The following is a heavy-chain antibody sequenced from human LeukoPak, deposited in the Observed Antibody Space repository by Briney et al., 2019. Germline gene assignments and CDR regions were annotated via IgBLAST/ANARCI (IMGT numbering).Heavy chain of an antibody. D-gene: IGHD3-10*01. Sequence: ASVKVSWKASGGTFSSYAISWVRQAPGQGLEWMGGIIPIFGTANYAQKFQGRVTITADKSTSTAYMELSSLRSEDTAVYYCARVGSGSYYFDYWGQGTLVTVSS. V-gene: IGHV1-69*06. CDR2: IIPIFGTA. CDR3: ARVGSGSYYFDY. J-gene: IGHJ4*02. CDR1: GGTFSSYA.